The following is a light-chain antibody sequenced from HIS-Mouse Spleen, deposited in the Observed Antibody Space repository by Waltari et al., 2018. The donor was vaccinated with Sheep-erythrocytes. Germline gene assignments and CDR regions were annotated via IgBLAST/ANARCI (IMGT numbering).Light chain of an antibody. Sequence: AIQLTQSPSSLSASVGDRVTITCRASQGISSALAWYQQKPGKAPKLLIYGASSLESGVPSRFSGSGSGTDFTLTISSLQPEDFATYYCQQFNSYPHGYTFGQGTKLEIK. J-gene: IGKJ2*01. V-gene: IGKV1-13*02. CDR2: GAS. CDR1: QGISSA. CDR3: QQFNSYPHGYT.